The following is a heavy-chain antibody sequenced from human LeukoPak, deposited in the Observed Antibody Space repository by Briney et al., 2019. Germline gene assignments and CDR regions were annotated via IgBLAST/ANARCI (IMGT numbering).Heavy chain of an antibody. J-gene: IGHJ6*02. D-gene: IGHD1-26*01. Sequence: SETLSLTCSVSDGSINSYYWNWIRRPPGKGLEWIGYIYYNGNTNYSPSLKSRVTMSVDTSKNLFSLKVSSVTAADTAVYYCARGRSNYYGLDVWGQGTTVTVSS. V-gene: IGHV4-59*01. CDR3: ARGRSNYYGLDV. CDR1: DGSINSYY. CDR2: IYYNGNT.